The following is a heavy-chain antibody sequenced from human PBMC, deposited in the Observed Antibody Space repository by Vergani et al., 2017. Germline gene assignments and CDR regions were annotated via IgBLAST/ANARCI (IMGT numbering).Heavy chain of an antibody. CDR2: IYSTGST. V-gene: IGHV4-61*05. Sequence: QLQLQESGPGLVKPSETLSLTCTVSGGSISTSTYYWSWIRQSPGKGLEWIGYIYSTGSTNYNPSLNSRVTMSVDTSKNQFSLKLSSVTAADTAVYYCARHLAYCGGDCYPYYYGMDVWGQGTTVTVSS. J-gene: IGHJ6*02. D-gene: IGHD2-21*02. CDR1: GGSISTSTYY. CDR3: ARHLAYCGGDCYPYYYGMDV.